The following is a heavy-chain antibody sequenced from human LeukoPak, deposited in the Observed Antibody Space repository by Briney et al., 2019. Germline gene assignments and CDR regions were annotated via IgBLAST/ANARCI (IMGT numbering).Heavy chain of an antibody. CDR2: IYYSGST. Sequence: SETLSLTCTVSGGSISSYYWSWIRQPPGKGLEWIGYIYYSGSTNYNPSLKSRVTISVDTSRNQFSLKLSSVTAADTAVYYCARGRGGYAQPYYFDYWGQGTLVTVSS. V-gene: IGHV4-59*01. CDR1: GGSISSYY. D-gene: IGHD3-22*01. CDR3: ARGRGGYAQPYYFDY. J-gene: IGHJ4*02.